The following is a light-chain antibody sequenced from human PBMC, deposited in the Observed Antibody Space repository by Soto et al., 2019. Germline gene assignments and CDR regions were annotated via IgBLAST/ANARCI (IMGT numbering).Light chain of an antibody. CDR3: QHYGSSPWP. CDR1: QSVSSSF. CDR2: GAS. J-gene: IGKJ1*01. Sequence: EIVLTQSPGTLSLSPGERATLSCRASQSVSSSFLAWYQQKPGQAPRLLIYGASSRATGIPDRFSGSGSGTDFTLTISRLEPEDFAVYYCQHYGSSPWPFGQGTKVEIK. V-gene: IGKV3-20*01.